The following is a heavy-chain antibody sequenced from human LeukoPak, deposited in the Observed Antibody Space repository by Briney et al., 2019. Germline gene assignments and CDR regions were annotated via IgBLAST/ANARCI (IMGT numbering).Heavy chain of an antibody. Sequence: ESGPTLVNPTQTLTLTCTFSGFSLSTSGVGVGWIRQPPGKALEWLALIYWDDDKRYSPSLKSRLTITKDTSKNQVVLTMTNMDPVDTATYYCAHLPKWDSGSYWGFDYWGQGTLVTVSS. CDR3: AHLPKWDSGSYWGFDY. D-gene: IGHD1-26*01. V-gene: IGHV2-5*02. J-gene: IGHJ4*02. CDR2: IYWDDDK. CDR1: GFSLSTSGVG.